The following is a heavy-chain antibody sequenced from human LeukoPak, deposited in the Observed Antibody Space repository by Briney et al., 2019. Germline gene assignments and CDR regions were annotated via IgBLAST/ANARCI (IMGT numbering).Heavy chain of an antibody. V-gene: IGHV4-61*02. CDR3: ARGGYYYDSSGYYYSGAFDI. Sequence: KSSETLSLTCTVSGGSISSGSYYWSWIRQPAGKGLEWIGRIYTSGSTNYNPSLKSRVTISVDTSKNQFSLKLSSVTAADTAVYYCARGGYYYDSSGYYYSGAFDIWGQGTMVTVSS. CDR1: GGSISSGSYY. CDR2: IYTSGST. J-gene: IGHJ3*02. D-gene: IGHD3-22*01.